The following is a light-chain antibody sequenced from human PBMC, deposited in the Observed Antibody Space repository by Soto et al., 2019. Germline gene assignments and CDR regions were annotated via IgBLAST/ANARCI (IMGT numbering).Light chain of an antibody. CDR2: GAS. V-gene: IGKV3D-15*01. CDR1: QSVSGN. CDR3: QQYNNWPPT. J-gene: IGKJ1*01. Sequence: EIVMTQSPATLSVSPGERATLSCRASQSVSGNLAWYQQKPGQAPRLLIYGASRATGIPARFSGSGSGTEFTLTISSLQSEDFAVYYCQQYNNWPPTFGQGTKVEIK.